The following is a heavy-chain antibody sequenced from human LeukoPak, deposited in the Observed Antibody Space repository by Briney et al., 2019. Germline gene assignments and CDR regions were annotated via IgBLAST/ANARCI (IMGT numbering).Heavy chain of an antibody. D-gene: IGHD3-22*01. V-gene: IGHV1-24*01. CDR3: ATGTHYYDSSGYYRAEYFQH. CDR2: FDPEDGET. CDR1: GYTLTELT. Sequence: ASVTVSCTVSGYTLTELTMHWVRQAPGKGLEWMGGFDPEDGETIYAQKFQGRVTMTEDTSTDTAYMELSSLRSEDTAVYYCATGTHYYDSSGYYRAEYFQHWGQGTLVTVSS. J-gene: IGHJ1*01.